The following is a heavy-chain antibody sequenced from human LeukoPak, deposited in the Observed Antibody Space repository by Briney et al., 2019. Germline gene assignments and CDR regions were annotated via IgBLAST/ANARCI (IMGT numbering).Heavy chain of an antibody. CDR1: TPTPSDIY. CDR2: ISSRGSAI. D-gene: IGHD6-13*01. V-gene: IGHV3-11*04. J-gene: IGHJ3*02. Sequence: GSLTPSWLLSTPTPSDIYMSWTRQAPGKGLEWCSYISSRGSAIYYAVSVKGRFTISRDNGKNSLYLQMNNLRAEDTAVYYCAGQLGDASDIWGQGTMVTVSS. CDR3: AGQLGDASDI.